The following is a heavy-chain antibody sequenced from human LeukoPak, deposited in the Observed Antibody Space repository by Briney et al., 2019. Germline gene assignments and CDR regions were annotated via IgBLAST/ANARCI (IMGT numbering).Heavy chain of an antibody. CDR1: GFTFSSYA. CDR2: ISYDGSNK. J-gene: IGHJ6*03. Sequence: GGSLRLSCTASGFTFSSYAMHWVRQAPGKGLEWVAVISYDGSNKYYADSVKGRFTISRDNSKNTLYLQVNSLRAEDTAVYYCARDRDYGVDDYYYYYMDVWGKGTTVTVSS. CDR3: ARDRDYGVDDYYYYYMDV. D-gene: IGHD4-17*01. V-gene: IGHV3-30*01.